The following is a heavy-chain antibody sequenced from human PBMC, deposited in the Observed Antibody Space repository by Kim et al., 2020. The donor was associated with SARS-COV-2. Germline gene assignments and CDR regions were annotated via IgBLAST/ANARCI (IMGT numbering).Heavy chain of an antibody. CDR2: ISSSSSYI. D-gene: IGHD3-10*01. CDR1: GFTFSSYS. CDR3: ARDPYYGSGSYYKPESYYYYYYGMDV. Sequence: GGSLRLSCVASGFTFSSYSMNWVRQAPGKGLEWVSSISSSSSYIYYADSVKGRFTISRDNAKNSLYLQMNSLRAEDTAVYYCARDPYYGSGSYYKPESYYYYYYGMDVWGQGTTVTVSS. V-gene: IGHV3-21*01. J-gene: IGHJ6*02.